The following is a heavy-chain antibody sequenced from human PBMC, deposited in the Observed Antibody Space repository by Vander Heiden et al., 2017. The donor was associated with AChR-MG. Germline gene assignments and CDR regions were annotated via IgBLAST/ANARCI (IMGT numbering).Heavy chain of an antibody. CDR2: IYYSGST. CDR3: ARTPLRYFDWLYFDY. J-gene: IGHJ4*02. CDR1: GGSISSGDYY. V-gene: IGHV4-30-4*01. Sequence: QVQLQESGPGLVKPSQTLSLTCTVPGGSISSGDYYWSWIRQPPGKGLEWIGYIYYSGSTYYNPSLKSRVTISVDTSMNQFSLKLSSVTAADTAVYYCARTPLRYFDWLYFDYWGQGTLVTVSS. D-gene: IGHD3-9*01.